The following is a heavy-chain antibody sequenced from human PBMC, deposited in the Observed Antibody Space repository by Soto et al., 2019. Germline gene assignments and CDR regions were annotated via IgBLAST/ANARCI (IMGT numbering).Heavy chain of an antibody. V-gene: IGHV1-2*02. CDR2: INPNSGAT. Sequence: QVQLVSSGAEVKKPGASVKVSCRASGYTFTDYYIHWVRQAPGQGLQWVGWINPNSGATEYAQKFQGRVTMTRDPSISTVYMEVTRLRSDDPALYFCARAAPLRYSGYALDHWGQGTRVTVST. CDR3: ARAAPLRYSGYALDH. CDR1: GYTFTDYY. D-gene: IGHD5-12*01. J-gene: IGHJ4*02.